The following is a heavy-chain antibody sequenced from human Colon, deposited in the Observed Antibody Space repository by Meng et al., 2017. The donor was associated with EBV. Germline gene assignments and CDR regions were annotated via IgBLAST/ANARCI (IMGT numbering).Heavy chain of an antibody. D-gene: IGHD6-19*01. CDR3: ARVSSGWDYFDY. J-gene: IGHJ4*02. Sequence: QVHRRESGPGLVKPSQTLSLTCTVSGGSVSSGGYYWTWIRQHPGKGLEWFGHIYYSGSTFYNPSLKRRVIISIDTSKNQFSLNLRSVTAADTAVYYCARVSSGWDYFDYWGQGTLVTVSS. CDR1: GGSVSSGGYY. V-gene: IGHV4-31*03. CDR2: IYYSGST.